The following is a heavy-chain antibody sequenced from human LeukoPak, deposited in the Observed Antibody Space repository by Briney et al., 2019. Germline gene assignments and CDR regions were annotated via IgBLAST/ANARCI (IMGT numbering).Heavy chain of an antibody. D-gene: IGHD1/OR15-1a*01. CDR3: AREEQLKLEDAFDI. Sequence: PSETLSLTCTVSGGSISGGSYYWSWFRQPAGKGLEWIGRIHTSGSTNYNPSLKSRVTISVDTSKNQFSLKLSSVTAADTAVYYCAREEQLKLEDAFDIWGQGTMVTVSS. J-gene: IGHJ3*02. V-gene: IGHV4-61*02. CDR1: GGSISGGSYY. CDR2: IHTSGST.